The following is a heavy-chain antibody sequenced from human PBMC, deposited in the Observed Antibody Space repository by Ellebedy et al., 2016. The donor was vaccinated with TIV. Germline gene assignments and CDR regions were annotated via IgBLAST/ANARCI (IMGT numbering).Heavy chain of an antibody. CDR2: ISAYNGNT. CDR3: ARAPRSGTTYYYCMDV. V-gene: IGHV1-18*01. Sequence: ASVKVSCKASGYTFTSYGISWVRQAPGQGLEWMGWISAYNGNTNYAQKLQGRVTMTTDTSTSTAYMELSSLRSEDTAAYYCARAPRSGTTYYYCMDVWGQGTTVTVS. CDR1: GYTFTSYG. J-gene: IGHJ6*02. D-gene: IGHD1-1*01.